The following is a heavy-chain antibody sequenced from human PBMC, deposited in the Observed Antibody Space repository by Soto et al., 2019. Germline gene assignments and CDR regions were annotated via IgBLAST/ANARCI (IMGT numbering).Heavy chain of an antibody. CDR1: GGSISRYY. V-gene: IGHV4-59*01. D-gene: IGHD6-19*01. CDR2: IYYSGST. J-gene: IGHJ4*02. Sequence: PSETLSLTCTASGGSISRYYWSWIRQPPGKGLEWIGYIYYSGSTNYNPSLKSRVTISVDTSKNQFSLKLSSVTAADTAVYYCARDRDTGYSSGWYSLWGQGTLVTVSS. CDR3: ARDRDTGYSSGWYSL.